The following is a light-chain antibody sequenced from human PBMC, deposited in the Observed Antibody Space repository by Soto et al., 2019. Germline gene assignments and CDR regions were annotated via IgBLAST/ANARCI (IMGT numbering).Light chain of an antibody. CDR3: SSHTGSGTLV. CDR1: SSDVGAYNY. J-gene: IGLJ2*01. V-gene: IGLV2-14*01. CDR2: DVS. Sequence: QSALTQPASVSGSPGQSITISCTGTSSDVGAYNYVSWYQQHPGKAPTLMIFDVSNRPSGVSNRFSGSKSGNTASLTISGLQAEDEADYYCSSHTGSGTLVFGGGTKVTVL.